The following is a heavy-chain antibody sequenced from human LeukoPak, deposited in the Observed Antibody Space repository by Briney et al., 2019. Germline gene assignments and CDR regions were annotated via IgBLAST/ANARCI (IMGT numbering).Heavy chain of an antibody. J-gene: IGHJ5*02. Sequence: PSQTLSLTCSVFGGSISSSSYYWGWIRQPPGKGLEWIGRIYYSGSTNYNPSLTSRVTISVDPSKNQFSLKLSSVPAADTAVDYCAKGYIVATIPWFDPWGQGTLVTVSS. CDR2: IYYSGST. CDR3: AKGYIVATIPWFDP. D-gene: IGHD5-12*01. CDR1: GGSISSSSYY. V-gene: IGHV4-39*01.